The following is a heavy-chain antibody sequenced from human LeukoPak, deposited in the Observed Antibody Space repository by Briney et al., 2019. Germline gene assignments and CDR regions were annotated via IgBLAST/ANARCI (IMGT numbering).Heavy chain of an antibody. J-gene: IGHJ5*02. V-gene: IGHV4-39*01. CDR3: LKHAGGIILT. Sequence: PSETLSLTCTVSGDSISGSDYYWGWIRQPPGKGLEWIANIWYSGSACYNPSLQSRVTITVDTSKNQFSLNVRSVTAADSAVYYCLKHAGGIILTWGQGTRVTVSS. CDR1: GDSISGSDYY. D-gene: IGHD3-9*01. CDR2: IWYSGSA.